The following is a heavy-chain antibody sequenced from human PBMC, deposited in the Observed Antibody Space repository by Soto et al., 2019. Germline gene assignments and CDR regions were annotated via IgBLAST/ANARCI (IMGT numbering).Heavy chain of an antibody. CDR3: ARDWNRITISHYYYYGMDV. Sequence: PGGSLRLSCAASGFTFSSYAMHWVRQAPGKGLEWVAVISYDGSNKYYADSVKGRFTISRDNSKNTLYLQMNSLRAEDTAVYYCARDWNRITISHYYYYGMDVWGQGTTVTVSS. CDR1: GFTFSSYA. J-gene: IGHJ6*02. D-gene: IGHD3-3*01. V-gene: IGHV3-30-3*01. CDR2: ISYDGSNK.